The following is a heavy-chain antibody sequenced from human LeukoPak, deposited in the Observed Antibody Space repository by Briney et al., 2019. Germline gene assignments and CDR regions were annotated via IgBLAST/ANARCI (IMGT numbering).Heavy chain of an antibody. Sequence: QAGGSLRLSCAASGFTFSSYAMSWVRQAPGKGLEWVSAISGDGGSTYYADSVKGRFTISRDSSKNTLYLQMSSLRAEDTAVYYCAKGPQWFGESLEPPDYWGQGTLVTVSS. J-gene: IGHJ4*02. CDR1: GFTFSSYA. V-gene: IGHV3-23*01. CDR3: AKGPQWFGESLEPPDY. CDR2: ISGDGGST. D-gene: IGHD3-10*01.